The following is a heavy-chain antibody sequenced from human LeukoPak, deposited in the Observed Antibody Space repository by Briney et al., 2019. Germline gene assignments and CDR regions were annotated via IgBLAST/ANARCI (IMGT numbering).Heavy chain of an antibody. CDR1: GVSFSGYY. V-gene: IGHV4-34*01. CDR2: IDHSGFT. Sequence: SETLSLTCAVYGVSFSGYYWSWLRQPPGKGLEWIGEIDHSGFTIYNPSLKSRVAISEDTSKNQFSLKLSSVTAADTAGYYCARGPPRDYGTSGFYYNYWGQGTLVTVSS. CDR3: ARGPPRDYGTSGFYYNY. J-gene: IGHJ4*02. D-gene: IGHD3-22*01.